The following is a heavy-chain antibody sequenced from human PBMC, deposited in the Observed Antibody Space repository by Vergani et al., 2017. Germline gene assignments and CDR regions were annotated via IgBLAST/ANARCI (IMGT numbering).Heavy chain of an antibody. Sequence: QVQLQESGPGLVKPSGTLSLTCAVSGGSISRSNWWSWVRQPPGKGLEWIGEIYHRGSNNYNPSLKSRVTISVDQSKNHFSLKLSSVTAADTAVYYCARFLTGTTIYYYYGMDVGGQGTTVTVSS. J-gene: IGHJ6*02. CDR1: GGSISRSNW. V-gene: IGHV4-4*02. D-gene: IGHD1-20*01. CDR3: ARFLTGTTIYYYYGMDV. CDR2: IYHRGSN.